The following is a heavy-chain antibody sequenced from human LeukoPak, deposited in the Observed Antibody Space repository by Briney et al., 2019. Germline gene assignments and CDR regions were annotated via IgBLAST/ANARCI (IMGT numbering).Heavy chain of an antibody. Sequence: HPGGSLRLSCAASGFTFSSYWMHWVRQAPEKGLDWVSVISGSAHKIRYADSVKGRFTISRDNSENIVYLQMNNLRAEDTAVYYCAGRVTGYSSGYVYWGQGTLVTVSS. CDR1: GFTFSSYW. CDR2: ISGSAHKI. D-gene: IGHD5-18*01. J-gene: IGHJ4*02. V-gene: IGHV3-23*01. CDR3: AGRVTGYSSGYVY.